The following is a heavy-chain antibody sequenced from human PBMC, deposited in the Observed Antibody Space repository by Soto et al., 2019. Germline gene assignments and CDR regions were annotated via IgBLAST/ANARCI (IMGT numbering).Heavy chain of an antibody. CDR1: GFTFSSYS. Sequence: GGSLRLSCAASGFTFSSYSMNWVRQAPGKGLEWVSYISSSSSTIYYADSVKGRFTISRDNAKNSLYLQMNSLRAEDTAVYYCARERDCSSTSCMRRVDGFDIWGQGTMVTVSS. D-gene: IGHD2-2*01. CDR3: ARERDCSSTSCMRRVDGFDI. V-gene: IGHV3-48*01. CDR2: ISSSSSTI. J-gene: IGHJ3*02.